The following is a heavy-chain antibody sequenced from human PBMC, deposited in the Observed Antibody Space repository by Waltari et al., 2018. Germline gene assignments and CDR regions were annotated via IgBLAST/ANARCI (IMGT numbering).Heavy chain of an antibody. CDR1: GYTLTELS. Sequence: QVQLVQSGAEVKKPGASVKVSCKVSGYTLTELSMHWVRQAPGKGLEWMGGFDPEDGETIYAKKFQGRVTMNEETSTDTAYMELSSLRSEDTAVYYCATAHYDSSGYPYYFDYWGQGTLVTVSS. CDR3: ATAHYDSSGYPYYFDY. CDR2: FDPEDGET. J-gene: IGHJ4*02. V-gene: IGHV1-24*01. D-gene: IGHD3-22*01.